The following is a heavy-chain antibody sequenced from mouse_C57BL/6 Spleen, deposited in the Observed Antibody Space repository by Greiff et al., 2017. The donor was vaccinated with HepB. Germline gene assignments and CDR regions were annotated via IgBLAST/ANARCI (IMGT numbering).Heavy chain of an antibody. CDR2: ISSGSSTI. CDR1: GFTFSDYG. Sequence: DVKLVESGGGLVKPGGSLKLSCAASGFTFSDYGMHWVRQAPEKGLEWVAYISSGSSTIYYADTVKGRFTISRDNAKNTLFLQMTSLRSEDTAMYYCASGRGSSYHFDYWGQGTTLTVSS. CDR3: ASGRGSSYHFDY. J-gene: IGHJ2*01. D-gene: IGHD1-1*01. V-gene: IGHV5-17*01.